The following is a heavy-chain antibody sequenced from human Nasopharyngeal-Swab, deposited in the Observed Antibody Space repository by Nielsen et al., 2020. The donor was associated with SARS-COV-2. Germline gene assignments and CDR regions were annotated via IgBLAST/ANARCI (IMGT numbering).Heavy chain of an antibody. CDR2: TRKRGNTYAT. V-gene: IGHV3-72*01. J-gene: IGHJ4*02. CDR3: SRGEGGAYFDY. D-gene: IGHD3-16*01. Sequence: WIRQPPGKGLEWVGRTRKRGNTYATEYAASVKGRFTISRVDSRNSLYLHMSGLTTEDTAVYYCSRGEGGAYFDYWGQGTLVTVSS.